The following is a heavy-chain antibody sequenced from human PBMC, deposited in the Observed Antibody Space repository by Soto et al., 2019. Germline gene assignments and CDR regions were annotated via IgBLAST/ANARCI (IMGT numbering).Heavy chain of an antibody. J-gene: IGHJ4*02. CDR1: GVTLSSYT. V-gene: IGHV1-69*04. Sequence: SVKVSCKASGVTLSSYTFSWVRQAPGQGLEWMGRVIPNLGVTNYAKKFQGRFTIVVDTSTSTACMELNSLRYEDTAVYYCARDKGYCSDTSCPDFDYWGQGTLVTVSS. CDR2: VIPNLGVT. CDR3: ARDKGYCSDTSCPDFDY. D-gene: IGHD2-15*01.